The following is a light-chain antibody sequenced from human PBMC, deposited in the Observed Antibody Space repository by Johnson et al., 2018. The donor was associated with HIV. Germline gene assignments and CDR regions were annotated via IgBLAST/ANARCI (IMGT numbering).Light chain of an antibody. CDR3: GTWDSSLGASYV. J-gene: IGLJ1*01. V-gene: IGLV1-51*02. Sequence: QSVLTQPPSVSAAPGQKVTISCSGSSSNIGNNYVSWYQQLPGTAPKVLIYENNERPSGIPDRFSGSRSVTSATLGITGLQTGDEPDYYCGTWDSSLGASYVFGTGTKVTVL. CDR1: SSNIGNNY. CDR2: ENN.